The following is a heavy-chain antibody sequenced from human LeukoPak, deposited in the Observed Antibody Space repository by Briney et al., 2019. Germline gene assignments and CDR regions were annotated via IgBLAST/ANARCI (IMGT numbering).Heavy chain of an antibody. CDR1: GFTFSSYA. Sequence: GGSLRLSCAASGFTFSSYAMSWVRQAPGKGLEWVSDISGSGGSTYYADSVKGRFTISRDNSKNTLYLQMNSLRAEDTAVYYCAKRIQSAMATGYWGQGTLVTVSS. D-gene: IGHD5-18*01. J-gene: IGHJ4*02. CDR3: AKRIQSAMATGY. CDR2: ISGSGGST. V-gene: IGHV3-23*01.